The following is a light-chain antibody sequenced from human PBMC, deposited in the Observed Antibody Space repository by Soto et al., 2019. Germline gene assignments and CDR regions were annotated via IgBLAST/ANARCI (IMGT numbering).Light chain of an antibody. J-gene: IGKJ4*01. CDR1: QGISSY. CDR2: AAS. Sequence: IQMTQSPSTLSGSVGDRVTITCRASQGISSYLAWYQQKPGKAPKLLIYAASTLQSGVPSRFSGSGSGTDFTLTISCLQSEDFATYYCQQYYSYPALTFGGGTKVDIK. V-gene: IGKV1-8*01. CDR3: QQYYSYPALT.